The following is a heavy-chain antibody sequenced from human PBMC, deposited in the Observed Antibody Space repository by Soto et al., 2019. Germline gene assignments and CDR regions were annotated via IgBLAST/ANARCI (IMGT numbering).Heavy chain of an antibody. CDR1: GYTFTSYG. CDR2: FSAHNGNT. Sequence: QVHLVQSGAEVKKPGASVKVSCKASGYTFTSYGITWVRQAPGQGLEWRGWFSAHNGNTDYAQKLQGRVIVTRDTSTSTAHMELRSLRSDDTAVYYCARGRYGEYWGQGALVTVSS. J-gene: IGHJ4*02. V-gene: IGHV1-18*01. CDR3: ARGRYGEY. D-gene: IGHD3-10*01.